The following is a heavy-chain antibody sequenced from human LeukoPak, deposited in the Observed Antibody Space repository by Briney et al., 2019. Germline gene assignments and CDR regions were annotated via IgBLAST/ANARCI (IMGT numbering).Heavy chain of an antibody. J-gene: IGHJ3*02. V-gene: IGHV1-46*01. CDR1: GYTFTSYY. CDR2: INPSGGST. Sequence: GASVKVSCKGSGYTFTSYYIHWVRQAPGQGLEWMGIINPSGGSTSYAQKFQGRVTMTRDTSTSTVYMELSSLRSEDTAVYYCARERYAPGAFDIWGQGTMVTVSS. CDR3: ARERYAPGAFDI. D-gene: IGHD5-12*01.